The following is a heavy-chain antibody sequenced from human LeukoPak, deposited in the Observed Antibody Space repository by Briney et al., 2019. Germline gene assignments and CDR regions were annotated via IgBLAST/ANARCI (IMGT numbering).Heavy chain of an antibody. D-gene: IGHD6-19*01. J-gene: IGHJ5*02. Sequence: ASVKVSCKAFGYTFTSNYMHWVRQAPGQGPEWMGVISPSGGSTTYAQKFQGRVTLTRDMSTSTAYMELRSLRSDDTAVYYRARVLAVAGIPDGGKWFDPWGQGTLVTVSS. CDR1: GYTFTSNY. CDR2: ISPSGGST. V-gene: IGHV1-46*01. CDR3: ARVLAVAGIPDGGKWFDP.